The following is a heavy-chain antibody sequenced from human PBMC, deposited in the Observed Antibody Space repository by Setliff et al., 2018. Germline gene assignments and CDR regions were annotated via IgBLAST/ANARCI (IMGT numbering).Heavy chain of an antibody. V-gene: IGHV4-61*02. CDR3: AREGYSSLIGWFDP. D-gene: IGHD6-13*01. CDR1: GGSISSGSYY. Sequence: SETLSLTCTVSGGSISSGSYYWSWIRQPAGKGLEWIGRIYTSGSTNYKPSLKSRVTISVDTSKNQFSLKLSSVTAADTAVYYCAREGYSSLIGWFDPWGQGTLVTVST. CDR2: IYTSGST. J-gene: IGHJ5*02.